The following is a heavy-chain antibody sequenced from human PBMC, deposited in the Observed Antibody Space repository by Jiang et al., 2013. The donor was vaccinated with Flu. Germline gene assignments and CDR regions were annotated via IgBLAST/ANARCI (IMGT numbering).Heavy chain of an antibody. CDR3: ARHSNGGTFPLDS. CDR1: GGSISSSSYY. CDR2: IYYSGST. Sequence: GLVKPSETLSLTCTVSGGSISSSSYYWGWIRQPPGKGLEWIGSIYYSGSTYYNPSLKSRVTISLDMSKNQFSLRLSSMIAADTAMYYCARHSNGGTFPLDSWGQGTLVTVSS. D-gene: IGHD2-8*01. V-gene: IGHV4-39*01. J-gene: IGHJ4*02.